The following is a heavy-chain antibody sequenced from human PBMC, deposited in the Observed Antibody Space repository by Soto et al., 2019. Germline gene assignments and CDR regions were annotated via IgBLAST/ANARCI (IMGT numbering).Heavy chain of an antibody. CDR2: IFYSGST. CDR1: SGSISSGDFY. D-gene: IGHD2-2*01. J-gene: IGHJ5*02. V-gene: IGHV4-30-4*01. CDR3: ARANVNVVPADRRGWFDP. Sequence: SETLSLTCTVCSGSISSGDFYWSWIRQPPGKGLEWIGYIFYSGSTYYNPSLRSRLTISVDTSKNQFSLELSSVTVADTAVYYCARANVNVVPADRRGWFDPSGQATLVTVSS.